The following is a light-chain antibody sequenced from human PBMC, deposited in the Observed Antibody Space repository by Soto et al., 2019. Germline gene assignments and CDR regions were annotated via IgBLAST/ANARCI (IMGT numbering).Light chain of an antibody. J-gene: IGLJ1*01. CDR3: CSYAGSYTSKV. V-gene: IGLV2-11*01. CDR2: DVS. CDR1: SSDVGGYNY. Sequence: QSALTQPRSVSGSPGQSVTISCTGTSSDVGGYNYVSWYQQHPGKAPKLMIYDVSKRPSGVPDRFSGSKSGNTASLTISGLQAEDEDDYYCCSYAGSYTSKVFGTGTKVTVL.